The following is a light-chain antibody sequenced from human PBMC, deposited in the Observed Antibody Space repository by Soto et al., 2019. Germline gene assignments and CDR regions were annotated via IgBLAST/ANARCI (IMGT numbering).Light chain of an antibody. J-gene: IGKJ3*01. Sequence: IVMPQSPLSLPVTPGEPASISCRSSQSLLRSDCYNYLDWYLQKLGQSQQRLLYLGSTRAPGVPDRVSDSGAGTGLTLKISRVEAEDIWVYYGMQALQMPSIFTVGGGTKVDLK. CDR1: QSLLRSDCYNY. CDR2: LGS. CDR3: MQALQMPSIFT. V-gene: IGKV2-28*01.